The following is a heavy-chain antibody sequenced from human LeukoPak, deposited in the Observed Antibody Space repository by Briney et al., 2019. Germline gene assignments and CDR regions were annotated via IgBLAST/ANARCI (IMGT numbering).Heavy chain of an antibody. J-gene: IGHJ4*02. V-gene: IGHV4-34*01. CDR3: ARGPPFMIVVVITPRGYFDY. Sequence: SETLSLTCAVYGGSFSGYYWSWIRQPPGKGLEWIGEINHSGSTNYNPSLKSRVTISVDTSKNQFSLELSSVTAADTAVYYCARGPPFMIVVVITPRGYFDYWGQGTLVTVSS. CDR2: INHSGST. D-gene: IGHD3-22*01. CDR1: GGSFSGYY.